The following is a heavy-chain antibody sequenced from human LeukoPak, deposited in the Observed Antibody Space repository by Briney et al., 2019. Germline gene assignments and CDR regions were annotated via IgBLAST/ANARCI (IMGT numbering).Heavy chain of an antibody. CDR2: INPNSGGT. Sequence: ASVKVSCKASGYTFTGYYMHWVRQAPGQGPEWMGWINPNSGGTNYAQKFQGRVTMTRDTSISTAYMELSRLRSDDTAVYYCASTPTYYDYVWGSYRWGGFDYWGQGTLVTVSS. CDR3: ASTPTYYDYVWGSYRWGGFDY. V-gene: IGHV1-2*02. CDR1: GYTFTGYY. D-gene: IGHD3-16*02. J-gene: IGHJ4*02.